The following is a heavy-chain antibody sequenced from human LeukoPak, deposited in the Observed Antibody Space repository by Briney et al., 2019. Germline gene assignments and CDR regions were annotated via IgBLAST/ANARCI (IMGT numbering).Heavy chain of an antibody. CDR1: GGTFISYA. J-gene: IGHJ4*02. Sequence: GASVEVSCKASGGTFISYAISWVRQAPGQGLEWMGGIIPIFGTANYAQKFQGRVTITADESTSTAYMELSSLRSEDTAVYYCARGLHHGGSYPGYWGQGTLVTVSS. V-gene: IGHV1-69*13. CDR3: ARGLHHGGSYPGY. CDR2: IIPIFGTA. D-gene: IGHD1-26*01.